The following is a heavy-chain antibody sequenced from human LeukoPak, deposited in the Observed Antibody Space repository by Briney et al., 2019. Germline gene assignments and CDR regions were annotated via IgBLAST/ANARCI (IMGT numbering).Heavy chain of an antibody. V-gene: IGHV3-21*04. CDR2: ISSSSSYI. CDR3: AKDPPHRYFDWLL. J-gene: IGHJ4*02. CDR1: GFTFSSYS. D-gene: IGHD3-9*01. Sequence: GGSLRLSCAASGFTFSSYSMNWVRQAPGKGLEWVSSISSSSSYIYYADSVKGRFTISRDNSKNTLYLQMNSLRAEDTAVYYCAKDPPHRYFDWLLWGQGTLVTVSS.